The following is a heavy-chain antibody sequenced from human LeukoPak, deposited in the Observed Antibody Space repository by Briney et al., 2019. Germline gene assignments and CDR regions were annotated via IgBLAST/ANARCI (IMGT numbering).Heavy chain of an antibody. J-gene: IGHJ2*01. D-gene: IGHD3-10*01. V-gene: IGHV4-4*07. CDR2: IYTSGST. Sequence: SETLSLTCTVSGGSISSYYWSWIRQPAGKGLEWIGRIYTSGSTNYNPSLKSRVTMSVDTSKNQFSLKLSSVTAADTAVYYCARGLVVHGSGRLVWYFDLWGCGTLVTVSS. CDR3: ARGLVVHGSGRLVWYFDL. CDR1: GGSISSYY.